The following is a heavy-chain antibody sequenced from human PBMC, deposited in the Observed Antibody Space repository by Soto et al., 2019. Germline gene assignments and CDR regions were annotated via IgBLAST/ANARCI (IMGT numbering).Heavy chain of an antibody. V-gene: IGHV4-30-2*01. CDR2: IYHSGST. J-gene: IGHJ4*02. Sequence: SETLSLTCAVSGGSISSGGYSWSWIRQPPGKGLEWIGYIYHSGSTYYNPSLKSRVTISVDRSKNQFSLKLSSVTAADTAVYYCARVYSGSFDYWGQGTLVTVSS. CDR3: ARVYSGSFDY. D-gene: IGHD1-26*01. CDR1: GGSISSGGYS.